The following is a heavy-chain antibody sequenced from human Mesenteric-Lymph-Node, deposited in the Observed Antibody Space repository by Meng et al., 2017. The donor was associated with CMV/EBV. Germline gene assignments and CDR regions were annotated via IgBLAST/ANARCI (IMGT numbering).Heavy chain of an antibody. CDR3: ARVGDIVVVPAAPPVPDYFDY. J-gene: IGHJ4*02. D-gene: IGHD2-2*01. V-gene: IGHV4-59*01. CDR2: FYYSGST. Sequence: GSLRLSCTVSGGSISSNYWSWIRQPPGKGLEWIGYFYYSGSTNYNPSLKSRVTISVDTSKNQFSLKLSSVTAADTAVYYCARVGDIVVVPAAPPVPDYFDYWGQGTLVTVSS. CDR1: GGSISSNY.